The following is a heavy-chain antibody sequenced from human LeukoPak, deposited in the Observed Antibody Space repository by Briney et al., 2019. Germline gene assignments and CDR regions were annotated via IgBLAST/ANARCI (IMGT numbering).Heavy chain of an antibody. CDR3: AKDSRSGSYRIFDY. J-gene: IGHJ4*02. CDR2: ISGSGGST. D-gene: IGHD1-26*01. Sequence: GGSLRLSCAAAGFTFSSYAMSWVRQAPGKGLEWVSAISGSGGSTYYADSVKGRFTISRDNSKNTLYLQMNSLRAEDTAVYYCAKDSRSGSYRIFDYWGQGTLVTVSS. V-gene: IGHV3-23*01. CDR1: GFTFSSYA.